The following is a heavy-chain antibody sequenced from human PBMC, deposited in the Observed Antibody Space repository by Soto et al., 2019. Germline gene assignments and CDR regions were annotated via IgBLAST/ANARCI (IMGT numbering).Heavy chain of an antibody. CDR2: IKSKTDGGTT. CDR1: GFTFNNAW. Sequence: PRLSCVASGFTFNNAWMNWVRQAPGKGLEWVGRIKSKTDGGTTDYAALVKGRFTISRDDSKTTLYLQMNGLKTEDTAVYYCTTAENYYDSSSFDYWGQGTLVTVSS. D-gene: IGHD3-22*01. CDR3: TTAENYYDSSSFDY. J-gene: IGHJ4*02. V-gene: IGHV3-15*01.